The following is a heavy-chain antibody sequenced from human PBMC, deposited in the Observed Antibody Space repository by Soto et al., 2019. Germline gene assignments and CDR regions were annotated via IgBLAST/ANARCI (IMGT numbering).Heavy chain of an antibody. CDR3: VSWADAADEDYFHH. D-gene: IGHD3-16*01. J-gene: IGHJ1*01. V-gene: IGHV3-7*01. Sequence: PGGSLRLSCASSGIRFTSSWMSCVRQSPGKGLECVAHINQDGGQKYYVDSAKGRFTISRDNAKTSLYLQMNSLRAEDTAVFYCVSWADAADEDYFHHWGQGTLVTVSS. CDR1: GIRFTSSW. CDR2: INQDGGQK.